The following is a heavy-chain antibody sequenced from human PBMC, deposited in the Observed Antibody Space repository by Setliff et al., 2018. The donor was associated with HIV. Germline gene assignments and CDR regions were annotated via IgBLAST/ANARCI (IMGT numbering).Heavy chain of an antibody. Sequence: SETLSLTCAVYSGSFSGYRWTWIRQPPGKGLEWIGEINHRGSTTYNPSLRSRVTISVDTSKNQFSLKLNSVTAADTAVYYCARVTYFYYYYMDVWGKGTTVTVSS. V-gene: IGHV4-34*01. CDR2: INHRGST. J-gene: IGHJ6*03. CDR1: SGSFSGYR. CDR3: ARVTYFYYYYMDV.